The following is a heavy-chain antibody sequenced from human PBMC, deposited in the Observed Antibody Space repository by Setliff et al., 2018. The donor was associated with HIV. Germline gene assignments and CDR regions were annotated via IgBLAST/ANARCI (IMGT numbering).Heavy chain of an antibody. V-gene: IGHV1-18*01. Sequence: ASVKVSCKASGYTFTNYGVSWVRQAPGQGLEWMGWISTFDRSINYDDKFEGRITMTTDTSTSTAYMELRGLISDDTAVYFCASGRGIYGSGALEAYDIWGQGTMVTVSS. J-gene: IGHJ3*02. CDR3: ASGRGIYGSGALEAYDI. CDR1: GYTFTNYG. CDR2: ISTFDRSI. D-gene: IGHD3-10*01.